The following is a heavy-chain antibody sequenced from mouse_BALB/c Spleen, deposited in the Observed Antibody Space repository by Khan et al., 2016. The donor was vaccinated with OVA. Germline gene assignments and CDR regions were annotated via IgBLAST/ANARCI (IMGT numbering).Heavy chain of an antibody. Sequence: QVQLKESGPGLVAPSQSLSITCTVSGFSLTGYGVNWVRQPPGKGLEWLGMIWGDGSTDYNSALKSRLSISKDNYKSHVFLKMSSLQTDVTARYYCATNTWFAYGGQGTLVTVSA. D-gene: IGHD4-1*01. CDR1: GFSLTGYG. J-gene: IGHJ3*01. V-gene: IGHV2-6-7*01. CDR3: ATNTWFAY. CDR2: IWGDGST.